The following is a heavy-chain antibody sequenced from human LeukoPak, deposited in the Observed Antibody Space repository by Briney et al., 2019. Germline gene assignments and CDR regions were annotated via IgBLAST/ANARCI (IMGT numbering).Heavy chain of an antibody. V-gene: IGHV4-61*02. J-gene: IGHJ4*02. D-gene: IGHD5-18*01. CDR1: VGSLSSGSYY. CDR2: IYISGST. CDR3: AREGYNYAFDY. Sequence: SETLSLTCTVSVGSLSSGSYYWSWIRQPAGKGLEWIGRIYISGSTNYNPSLKSRVTISVDTSKSQHSLKLSSVTAADTDVYYYAREGYNYAFDYWGQGTLVTVSS.